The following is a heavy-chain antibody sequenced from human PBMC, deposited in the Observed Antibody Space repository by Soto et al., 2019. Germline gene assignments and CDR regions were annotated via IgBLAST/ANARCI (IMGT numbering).Heavy chain of an antibody. CDR3: ARDIFLTYYYGSGSYSTDY. Sequence: ASVKVSCKASGYTFTGYYMHWVRQAPGQGLEWMGGINPNSSGTNYAQKFQGRVTMTRDTSISTAYMELSRLRSDDTAVYYCARDIFLTYYYGSGSYSTDYWGQGTLVTAPQ. V-gene: IGHV1-2*02. J-gene: IGHJ4*02. CDR1: GYTFTGYY. D-gene: IGHD3-10*01. CDR2: INPNSSGT.